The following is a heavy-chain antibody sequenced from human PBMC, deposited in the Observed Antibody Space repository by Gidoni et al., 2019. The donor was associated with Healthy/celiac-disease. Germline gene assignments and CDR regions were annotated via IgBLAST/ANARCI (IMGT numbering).Heavy chain of an antibody. CDR2: ISSSSSTI. Sequence: EVQLVESGGGLVQPGGSLILSCAASAFPFSIYSMNWVPQAPGKGLEWFSYISSSSSTIYYADSVKGRFTISRDNAKNSLYLQMNSLRAEDTAVYYCARDRKETDPPSCFDYWGQGTLVTVSS. V-gene: IGHV3-48*01. J-gene: IGHJ4*02. CDR3: ARDRKETDPPSCFDY. CDR1: AFPFSIYS.